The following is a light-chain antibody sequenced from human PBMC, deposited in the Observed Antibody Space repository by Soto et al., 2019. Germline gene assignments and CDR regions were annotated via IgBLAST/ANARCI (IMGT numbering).Light chain of an antibody. CDR3: QQSYSSSWT. Sequence: DVQLTQSPSSLSASVGDRVTITCRASQSISNSLNWYQQKPGKAPNLLIYGTSILQSGVPSRFSGRGSGTGFTLTISNLQREDFATYYCQQSYSSSWTFGQGTKVDI. CDR1: QSISNS. V-gene: IGKV1-39*01. J-gene: IGKJ1*01. CDR2: GTS.